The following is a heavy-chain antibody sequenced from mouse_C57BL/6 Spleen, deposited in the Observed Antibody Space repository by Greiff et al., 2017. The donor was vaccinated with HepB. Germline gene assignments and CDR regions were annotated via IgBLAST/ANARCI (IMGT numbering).Heavy chain of an antibody. CDR1: GFTFSDYG. J-gene: IGHJ4*01. V-gene: IGHV5-17*01. Sequence: EVKLVESGGGLVKPGGSLKLSCAASGFTFSDYGMHWVRQAPEKGLEWVAYISSGSSTIYYADTVKGRFTISRDNAKNTLFLPMTSLRSEDTAMYYCARPEDYYAMDYWGQGTSVTVSS. CDR2: ISSGSSTI. CDR3: ARPEDYYAMDY.